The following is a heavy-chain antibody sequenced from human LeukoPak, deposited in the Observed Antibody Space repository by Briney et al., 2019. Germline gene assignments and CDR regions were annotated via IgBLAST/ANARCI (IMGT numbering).Heavy chain of an antibody. CDR2: INHSGST. CDR3: ARLLRYYGSGSYSEY. Sequence: SETLSLTCAVYGGSFSGYYWSWIRQPPGKGLEWIGEINHSGSTNYNPSLKSRVTISVDTSKDQFSLKLSSVTAADTAVYYCARLLRYYGSGSYSEYWGQGTLVTVSS. J-gene: IGHJ4*02. V-gene: IGHV4-34*01. CDR1: GGSFSGYY. D-gene: IGHD3-10*01.